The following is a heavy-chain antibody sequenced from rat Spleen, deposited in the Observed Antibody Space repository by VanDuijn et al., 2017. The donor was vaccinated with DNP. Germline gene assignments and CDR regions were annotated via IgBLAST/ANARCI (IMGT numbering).Heavy chain of an antibody. D-gene: IGHD3-6*01. CDR2: ISYSGST. CDR1: GYSITSHY. Sequence: VQLQESGPGLVKPSQSLSLTCSVTGYSITSHYWAWIRKFPGNKMEWMGYISYSGSTAYNPSLKSRISITRDTSKNQFFLQLSSVTTEDTATYYCATASNSGFTYWGQGTLVTVSS. V-gene: IGHV3-1*01. J-gene: IGHJ3*01. CDR3: ATASNSGFTY.